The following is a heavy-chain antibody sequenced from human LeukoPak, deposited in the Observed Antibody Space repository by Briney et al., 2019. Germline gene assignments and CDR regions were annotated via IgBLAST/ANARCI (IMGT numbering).Heavy chain of an antibody. V-gene: IGHV1-18*01. D-gene: IGHD3-10*01. CDR3: ARDKRITMVRGVTPYNWFDP. J-gene: IGHJ5*02. Sequence: AASVKVSCKASGYTFTSYGISWVRQAPGQGLEWMGWISAYNGNTNYAQKLQGRVTMTTDTSTSTAYMELRSLRSDDTAVYYCARDKRITMVRGVTPYNWFDPWGQGTLVTVSS. CDR1: GYTFTSYG. CDR2: ISAYNGNT.